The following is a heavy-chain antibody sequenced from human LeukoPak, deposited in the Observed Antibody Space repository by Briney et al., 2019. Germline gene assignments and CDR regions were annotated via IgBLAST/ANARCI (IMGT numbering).Heavy chain of an antibody. CDR3: AQLPTIFGRYYYMDV. Sequence: KPSETLSLTCAVYGGSFSGYYWSWIRQPPGKGLEWIGYIYYSGSTNYNPSLKSRVTISVDTSKNQFSLKLSSVTAADTAVYYCAQLPTIFGRYYYMDVWGKGTTVTVSS. CDR1: GGSFSGYY. D-gene: IGHD3-3*01. V-gene: IGHV4-59*03. CDR2: IYYSGST. J-gene: IGHJ6*03.